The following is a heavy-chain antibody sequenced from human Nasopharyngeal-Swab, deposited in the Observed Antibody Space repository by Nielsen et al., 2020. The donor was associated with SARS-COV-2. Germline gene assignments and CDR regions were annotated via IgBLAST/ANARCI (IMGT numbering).Heavy chain of an antibody. J-gene: IGHJ4*02. D-gene: IGHD6-19*01. Sequence: GESLKISCAASGFILSDYWVHWVRQASGKGLVWVSHVKNDGTTTTYADAVKGRFTLSRDDAKNILYLQMNSLRTEDTAVYYCARDGQGAVDLDYWGQGSLVTVSS. CDR1: GFILSDYW. CDR3: ARDGQGAVDLDY. CDR2: VKNDGTTT. V-gene: IGHV3-74*01.